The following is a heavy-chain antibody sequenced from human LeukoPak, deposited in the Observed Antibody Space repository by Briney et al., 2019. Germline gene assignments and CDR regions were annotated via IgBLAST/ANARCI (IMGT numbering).Heavy chain of an antibody. V-gene: IGHV3-48*01. D-gene: IGHD2-15*01. CDR1: GFTFTSYS. CDR2: ISSSISAI. CDR3: ARDIVVVVAAYAFDI. Sequence: GGSLRLSCAASGFTFTSYSVSWVRQAPGKGLEWVSYISSSISAIYYADSVKGRFTISRDNSKNTLYLQMNSLRAEDTAVYYCARDIVVVVAAYAFDIWGQGTMVTVSS. J-gene: IGHJ3*02.